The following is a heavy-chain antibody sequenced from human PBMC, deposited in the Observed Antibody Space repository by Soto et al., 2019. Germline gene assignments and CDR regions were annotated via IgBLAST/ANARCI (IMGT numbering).Heavy chain of an antibody. CDR1: GYTFTGYY. Sequence: ASVKVSCKASGYTFTGYYLHWVRQTPGQGLEWMGWINPNSGGTHSARKFQGWVKMTRDTSISTAYMELSRLTSDDTAVYYCARSAQLRSFVWIVDFWGQGTLVTVSP. V-gene: IGHV1-2*04. D-gene: IGHD3-9*01. CDR2: INPNSGGT. J-gene: IGHJ4*02. CDR3: ARSAQLRSFVWIVDF.